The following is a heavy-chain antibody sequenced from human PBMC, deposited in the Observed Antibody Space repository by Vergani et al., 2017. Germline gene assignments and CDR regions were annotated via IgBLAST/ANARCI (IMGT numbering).Heavy chain of an antibody. CDR3: ARDAGITIFGVVIRHFDY. CDR1: GFTFSSYS. D-gene: IGHD3-3*01. Sequence: EVQLVESGGGLVKRGGSLRLSCAASGFTFSSYSMNWVRQAPGKGLEWVSSISSSSSTIYYADSVKGRFTISRDNAKNSLYLQMNSLRAEDTAVYYCARDAGITIFGVVIRHFDYWGQGTLVTVSS. J-gene: IGHJ4*02. CDR2: ISSSSSTI. V-gene: IGHV3-21*01.